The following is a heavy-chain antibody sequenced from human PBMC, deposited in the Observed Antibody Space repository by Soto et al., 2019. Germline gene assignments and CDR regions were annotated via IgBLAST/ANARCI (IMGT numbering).Heavy chain of an antibody. CDR2: VTAGNGDT. CDR1: GYTFIMYT. Sequence: QVHLVQSGAEVRKPGASVKVSCKASGYTFIMYTIHWVRQAPGEGLEWVGWVTAGNGDTKYAQKFQGGVTLTRDISASTAYMELSSLTSEDTAVYYCAREYPGFDPWGQGTLVTVSS. V-gene: IGHV1-3*01. J-gene: IGHJ5*02. CDR3: AREYPGFDP. D-gene: IGHD2-2*02.